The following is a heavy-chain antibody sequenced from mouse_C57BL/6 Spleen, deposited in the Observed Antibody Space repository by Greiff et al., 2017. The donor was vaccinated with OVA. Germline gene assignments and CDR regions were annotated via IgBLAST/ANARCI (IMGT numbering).Heavy chain of an antibody. CDR2: IDPETGGT. CDR3: TRCHDGYYGAMDY. CDR1: GYTFTDYE. J-gene: IGHJ4*01. Sequence: QVQLQQSGAELVRPGASVTLSCKASGYTFTDYEMHWVKQTPVHGLEWIGAIDPETGGTAYNQKFKGKAILTADKSSSTAYMELRSLTSEDSAVYYCTRCHDGYYGAMDYWGQGTSVTVSA. V-gene: IGHV1-15*01. D-gene: IGHD2-3*01.